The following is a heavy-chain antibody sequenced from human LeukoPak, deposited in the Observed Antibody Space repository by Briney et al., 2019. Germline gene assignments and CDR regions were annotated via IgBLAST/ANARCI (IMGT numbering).Heavy chain of an antibody. D-gene: IGHD6-13*01. Sequence: SETLSLTCSVSDGSISSGDHCWSWIRQPPGKGLEWIGYIYHSGTTYYRPSLESRVTISLDTSKNQFSLKLSSVTAADTAVYYCARGQQLVSYYFDYWGQGTLVTVSS. CDR2: IYHSGTT. J-gene: IGHJ4*02. CDR3: ARGQQLVSYYFDY. CDR1: DGSISSGDHC. V-gene: IGHV4-30-4*02.